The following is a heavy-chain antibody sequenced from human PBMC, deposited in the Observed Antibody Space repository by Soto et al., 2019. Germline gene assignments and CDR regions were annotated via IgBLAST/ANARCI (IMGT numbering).Heavy chain of an antibody. J-gene: IGHJ5*01. CDR2: IYIRETT. V-gene: IGHV4-30-4*01. D-gene: IGHD3-3*01. Sequence: QVQLQESGPGLVKPSQTLSLTCNVSGVSISRDDYAWSWIRQSPGKGLEWLGYIYIRETTHYNPSLKGRIRISRDTSTNQLFLSLRSVTAADTAVYYCIREPVCRGARCFGFYSWGQGGLVIVS. CDR3: IREPVCRGARCFGFYS. CDR1: GVSISRDDYA.